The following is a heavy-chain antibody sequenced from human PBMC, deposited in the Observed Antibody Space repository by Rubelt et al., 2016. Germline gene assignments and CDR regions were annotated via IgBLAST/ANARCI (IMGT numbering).Heavy chain of an antibody. CDR3: AVVSRQPVKAYSSGYTDF. V-gene: IGHV4-38-2*01. CDR1: GDTSLHF. Sequence: QVQLQESGPGLVKPSETLSLTCAVSGDTSLHFWSWVRQPPGKGLECIGTISYSGSTSYNPSLKSRVTLSVETSRNQFSLTLGLLTAADTAVYYWAVVSRQPVKAYSSGYTDFWGQGTLVTVSS. J-gene: IGHJ4*02. D-gene: IGHD6-19*01. CDR2: ISYSGST.